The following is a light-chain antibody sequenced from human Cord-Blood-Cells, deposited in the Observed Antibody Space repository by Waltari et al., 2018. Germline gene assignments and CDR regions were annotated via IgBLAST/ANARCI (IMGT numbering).Light chain of an antibody. CDR3: QQYGSSPLMYT. J-gene: IGKJ2*01. CDR1: QSVSSSY. V-gene: IGKV3-20*01. CDR2: GAS. Sequence: EIVLTQSPGTLSLSPGERATLSCRASQSVSSSYLAWYQQKPGQAPRLLIYGASSRATVIPDRFSGSGSGTDFTLTISRVEPEDFAVYYCQQYGSSPLMYTFGQGTKLEIK.